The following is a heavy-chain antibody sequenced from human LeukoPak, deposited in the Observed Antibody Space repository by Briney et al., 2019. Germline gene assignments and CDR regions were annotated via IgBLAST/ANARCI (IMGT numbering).Heavy chain of an antibody. V-gene: IGHV1-69*01. CDR3: ARESSGWTHFDY. J-gene: IGHJ4*02. D-gene: IGHD6-19*01. Sequence: ASXXVSCKASGGTFISYAISWVRQAPGQGLEWRGGIIPIFGTANYAQKFQGRVTITADESTSTAYMELSSLRSEDTAVYYCARESSGWTHFDYWGQGTLVTVSS. CDR1: GGTFISYA. CDR2: IIPIFGTA.